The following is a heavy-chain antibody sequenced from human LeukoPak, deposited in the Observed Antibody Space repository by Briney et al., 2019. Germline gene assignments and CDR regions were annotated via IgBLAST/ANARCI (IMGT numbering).Heavy chain of an antibody. Sequence: ASVKVSCKASGYTFTGYYMHWVRQAPGQGLEWMGWINPNSGGTNYAQKFQGRVTMTRDTSISTAYMELSRLRSDDTAVYYCAIYYDILTGYYSGTIYYGMDGWGQGTTVTVSS. CDR3: AIYYDILTGYYSGTIYYGMDG. CDR1: GYTFTGYY. CDR2: INPNSGGT. J-gene: IGHJ6*02. D-gene: IGHD3-9*01. V-gene: IGHV1-2*02.